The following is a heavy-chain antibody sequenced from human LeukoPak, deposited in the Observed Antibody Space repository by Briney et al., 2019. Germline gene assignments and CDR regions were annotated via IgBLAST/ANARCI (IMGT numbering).Heavy chain of an antibody. J-gene: IGHJ6*02. CDR2: IGSDNKP. CDR1: GFTFSAYA. V-gene: IGHV3-23*05. D-gene: IGHD3-10*02. Sequence: AGSLRLSCEASGFTFSAYAMTWVRQAPGQGLEWVSSIGSDNKPHYSESVKGRFAISRDNSKSMLFLQLNSLRAEDTALYYCARYLHNYVAMDVWGQGTTVTVSS. CDR3: ARYLHNYVAMDV.